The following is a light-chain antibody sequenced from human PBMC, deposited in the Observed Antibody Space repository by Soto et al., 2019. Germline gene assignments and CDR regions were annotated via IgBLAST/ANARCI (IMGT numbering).Light chain of an antibody. Sequence: DIQMTQSPSSLSASVGDTVTMTCRASQSIALSVNWYQQKPGKAPKLLIYVAFTLESGVPSRFSGSGSGTEFTLNIRSLQPEDFETYYCQQSFRSPITFGQGTRLEIK. CDR2: VAF. CDR1: QSIALS. V-gene: IGKV1-39*01. CDR3: QQSFRSPIT. J-gene: IGKJ5*01.